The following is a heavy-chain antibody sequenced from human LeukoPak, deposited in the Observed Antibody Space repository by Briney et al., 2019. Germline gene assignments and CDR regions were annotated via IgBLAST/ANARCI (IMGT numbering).Heavy chain of an antibody. V-gene: IGHV4-38-2*02. CDR3: ARDGSRWFDP. Sequence: SETLSLTCSVSGYSISSGYYWGWIWQPPGKGLEWIGSFYHGGSTYYNPSLKSRVTISVDTSKNQFSLKLISVTAADTAVYYCARDGSRWFDPWGQGTLVTVSS. CDR1: GYSISSGYY. CDR2: FYHGGST. D-gene: IGHD1-26*01. J-gene: IGHJ5*02.